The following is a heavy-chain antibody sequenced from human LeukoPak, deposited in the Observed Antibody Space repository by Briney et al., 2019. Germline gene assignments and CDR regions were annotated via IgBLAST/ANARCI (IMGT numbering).Heavy chain of an antibody. J-gene: IGHJ4*02. CDR1: GFTFSSYG. D-gene: IGHD5-24*01. Sequence: GGSLRLSCAASGFTFSSYGMHWVRQAPGKGLEWVAFIRYDGSNKYYADSVKGRLTISRDNSKNTLYLQMNSLRAEDTAVYYCARCGRDGYNSYYFDHWGQGTLVTVSS. CDR2: IRYDGSNK. V-gene: IGHV3-30*02. CDR3: ARCGRDGYNSYYFDH.